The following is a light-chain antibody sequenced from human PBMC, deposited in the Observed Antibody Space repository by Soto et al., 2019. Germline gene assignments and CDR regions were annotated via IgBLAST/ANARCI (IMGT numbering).Light chain of an antibody. Sequence: SYELTQPPSVSVAPGQTATITCGGNNIGSKSVHWYQQKPGQAPLLVVYDDSDRPSGIPERFSGSNSGNTATLTISRVEAGDEADYYCQVWDRSSDLVVFGGGTKLTVL. CDR1: NIGSKS. V-gene: IGLV3-21*02. CDR3: QVWDRSSDLVV. CDR2: DDS. J-gene: IGLJ2*01.